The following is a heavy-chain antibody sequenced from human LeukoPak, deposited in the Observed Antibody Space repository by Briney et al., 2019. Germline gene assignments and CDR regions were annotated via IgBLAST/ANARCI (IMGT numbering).Heavy chain of an antibody. CDR2: VKTDGSEK. V-gene: IGHV3-7*01. CDR1: GSTFSNSW. Sequence: GGSLRLSCEASGSTFSNSWMTWVREPPGQGLEWVANVKTDGSEKYYVDSVRGRFTISRDNAKNSLYLQMNSLRAEDTAVYYCATYSSRNAREFQSWGQGTLVTVSS. CDR3: ATYSSRNAREFQS. D-gene: IGHD2-2*01. J-gene: IGHJ1*01.